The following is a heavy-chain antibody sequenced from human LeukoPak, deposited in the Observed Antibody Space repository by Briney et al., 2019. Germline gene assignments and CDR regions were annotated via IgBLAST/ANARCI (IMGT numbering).Heavy chain of an antibody. J-gene: IGHJ4*02. D-gene: IGHD4-17*01. CDR2: MNSDGSRT. Sequence: QPGGSLRLSCAASGFTFSSNWMHWVRQAPGKGLVWVSQMNSDGSRTIYADSVRGRFTVSRDNAENTVCLQMNSLRVEDTAVYYCARIGATSVTYWGQGALVTVSS. V-gene: IGHV3-74*01. CDR1: GFTFSSNW. CDR3: ARIGATSVTY.